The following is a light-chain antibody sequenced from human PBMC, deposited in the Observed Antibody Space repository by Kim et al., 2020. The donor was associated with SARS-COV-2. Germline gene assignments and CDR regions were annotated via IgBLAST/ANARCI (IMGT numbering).Light chain of an antibody. CDR2: KAS. V-gene: IGKV1-5*03. CDR3: QQYNSYSYT. J-gene: IGKJ2*01. Sequence: SASVGDRVTITCRASQSISSWLAWYQQKPGKAPKLLIYKASTLESGVSSRFSGSESGTEFTLTISSLQPDDFATYYCQQYNSYSYTFGQGTKLEIK. CDR1: QSISSW.